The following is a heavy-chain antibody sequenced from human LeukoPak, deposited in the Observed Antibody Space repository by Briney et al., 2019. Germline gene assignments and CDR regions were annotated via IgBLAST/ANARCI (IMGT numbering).Heavy chain of an antibody. V-gene: IGHV3-48*03. CDR1: GFIFSVYV. CDR2: ISSSGSTI. Sequence: GGSLRHSRAASGFIFSVYVINWVRQAPRKRLEWVSYISSSGSTIEYADSVKGRFTISRDNAKNSLYLQMNSLRAEDTAVFFCARIFRDHYDSSGYSYYYYYGMDVWGQGTMVIVSS. D-gene: IGHD3-22*01. J-gene: IGHJ6*02. CDR3: ARIFRDHYDSSGYSYYYYYGMDV.